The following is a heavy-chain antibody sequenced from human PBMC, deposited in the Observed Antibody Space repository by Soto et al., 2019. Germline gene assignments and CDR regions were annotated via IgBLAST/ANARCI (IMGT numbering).Heavy chain of an antibody. V-gene: IGHV1-24*01. J-gene: IGHJ6*02. CDR3: ATPHAGWELGGGMDV. D-gene: IGHD1-26*01. Sequence: GASVKVSCKASGYTFTTYYMHWVRQAPGKGLEWMGGFDPEDGETIYAQKFQGRVTMTEDTSTDTAYMELSSLRSEDTAVYYCATPHAGWELGGGMDVWGQGTTVTVSS. CDR2: FDPEDGET. CDR1: GYTFTTYY.